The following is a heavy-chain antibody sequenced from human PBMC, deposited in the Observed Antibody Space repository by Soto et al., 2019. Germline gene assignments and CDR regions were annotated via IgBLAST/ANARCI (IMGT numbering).Heavy chain of an antibody. J-gene: IGHJ3*02. CDR1: GDSVSSNSAA. CDR2: TYYRSKWYN. Sequence: SPTLSLTCAISGDSVSSNSAAWNWIRQSPSRGLEWLGRTYYRSKWYNDYAVSVKSRITINPDTSKDQFSLQLNSVTPEDTAVYYCARGSTRAPRSITGTTSGAFDIWGQGTMVTVSS. D-gene: IGHD1-7*01. CDR3: ARGSTRAPRSITGTTSGAFDI. V-gene: IGHV6-1*01.